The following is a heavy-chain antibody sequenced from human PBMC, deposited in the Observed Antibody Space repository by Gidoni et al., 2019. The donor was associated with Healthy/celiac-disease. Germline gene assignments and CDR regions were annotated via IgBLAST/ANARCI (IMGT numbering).Heavy chain of an antibody. CDR1: GGSFSGYY. Sequence: QVQLQQWGAGLLKPAETMSLTGAVYGGSFSGYYWSWIRQPPGKGLEWIGEINHSVSTNYNPSLKSRVTISVDTSKNQFSLKLSSVTAADTTVYYCARGPRQWLVLSYFQHWGQGTLVTVSS. J-gene: IGHJ1*01. CDR2: INHSVST. V-gene: IGHV4-34*01. CDR3: ARGPRQWLVLSYFQH. D-gene: IGHD6-19*01.